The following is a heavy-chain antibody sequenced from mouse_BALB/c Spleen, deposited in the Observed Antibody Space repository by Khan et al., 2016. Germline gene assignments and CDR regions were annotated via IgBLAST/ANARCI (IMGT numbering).Heavy chain of an antibody. V-gene: IGHV1S127*01. CDR3: SRTGSDWVPWFAY. J-gene: IGHJ3*01. CDR2: IDPPNSEP. D-gene: IGHD4-1*01. Sequence: QVQLQQSGPELVRPGASVKMSCKASGYTFTSYWMHWVKQRPGQGLEWIGMIDPPNSEPRLNQKFKDKATLKVDKSSNTAYMQPSSLTSGESAVYYCSRTGSDWVPWFAYWGQGTLVTVSA. CDR1: GYTFTSYW.